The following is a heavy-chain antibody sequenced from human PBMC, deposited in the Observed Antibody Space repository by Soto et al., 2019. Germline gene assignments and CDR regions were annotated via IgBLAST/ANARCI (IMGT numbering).Heavy chain of an antibody. D-gene: IGHD6-19*01. J-gene: IGHJ3*02. CDR3: ARDYYISGWTNAFDI. CDR2: ISHDGGNK. V-gene: IGHV3-30-3*01. Sequence: QVQLVESGGGVVQPGRSLRLSCAASGFTFSSYAVHWVRQAPGKGLEWVAVISHDGGNKYYADSVKGRLTISRDNSKDTLYLQMNSRRAEDTAVEYWARDYYISGWTNAFDIGGQGTMVAVSS. CDR1: GFTFSSYA.